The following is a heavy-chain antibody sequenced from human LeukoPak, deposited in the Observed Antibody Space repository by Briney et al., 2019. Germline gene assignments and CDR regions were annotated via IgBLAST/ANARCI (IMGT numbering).Heavy chain of an antibody. J-gene: IGHJ4*02. CDR3: ARHFVAYYFDY. Sequence: RASETLSLTCTVSGASISSSYWSWIRQPPGKRLEWIGYSHHSGSSNYNPSLKSRVTISVDTSKNQFSLKLSSVTAADTAVYYCARHFVAYYFDYWGQGTLVTVSS. V-gene: IGHV4-59*08. D-gene: IGHD2-21*01. CDR2: SHHSGSS. CDR1: GASISSSY.